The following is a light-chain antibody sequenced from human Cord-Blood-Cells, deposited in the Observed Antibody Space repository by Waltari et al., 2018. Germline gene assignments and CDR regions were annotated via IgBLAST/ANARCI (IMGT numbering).Light chain of an antibody. V-gene: IGLV1-44*01. CDR3: AAWDDSLNGYV. J-gene: IGLJ1*01. CDR1: SSNIGSNT. Sequence: QSVLTQPPSASGTPGQRVTISCSVSSSNIGSNTVNWYQQLPGTAPKLLIYRSNRRPSGVPDRFSGSKSGTSASLAISGLQSEDEADYYCAAWDDSLNGYVFGTGTKVTVL. CDR2: RSN.